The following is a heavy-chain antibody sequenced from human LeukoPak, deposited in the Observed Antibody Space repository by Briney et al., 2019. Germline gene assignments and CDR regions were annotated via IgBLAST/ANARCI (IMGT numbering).Heavy chain of an antibody. Sequence: VASVKVSCKASVYTFTSYGISWVRQAPGQGLEWMGWISAYNGNTNYAQKLQGRVTMTTDTSTSTAYMELRSLRSDDTAVYYCARGHAGAARSPFDYWGQGTLVSVSS. D-gene: IGHD6-6*01. V-gene: IGHV1-18*01. CDR1: VYTFTSYG. J-gene: IGHJ4*02. CDR2: ISAYNGNT. CDR3: ARGHAGAARSPFDY.